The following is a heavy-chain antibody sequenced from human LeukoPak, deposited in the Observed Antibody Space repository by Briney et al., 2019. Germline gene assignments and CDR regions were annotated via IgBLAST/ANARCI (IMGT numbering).Heavy chain of an antibody. CDR3: ARDTAMVGFDY. Sequence: PGGSLRLSCAASGFTFSDFYMSWIRQAPGKGLEWVSYISPSGSTIYYANTVKGRFTVSRDNANNSLHLQMNSLRAEDTAVYYCARDTAMVGFDYWGQGTLVTVSS. J-gene: IGHJ4*02. D-gene: IGHD5-18*01. CDR1: GFTFSDFY. CDR2: ISPSGSTI. V-gene: IGHV3-11*01.